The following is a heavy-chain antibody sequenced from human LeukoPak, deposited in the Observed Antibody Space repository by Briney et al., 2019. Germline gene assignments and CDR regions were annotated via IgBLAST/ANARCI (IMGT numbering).Heavy chain of an antibody. CDR2: IYSDGRTT. Sequence: GGSLRLSCVASGFTFSSSWMHWVRQAPGKGLVWVSRIYSDGRTTDYADSVKGRFTISRDNSKNTLYLQMNSLRAEETAVYYCAKDPDYYGSGSYSKGFDYWGQGTLVTVSS. CDR3: AKDPDYYGSGSYSKGFDY. D-gene: IGHD3-10*01. J-gene: IGHJ4*02. CDR1: GFTFSSSW. V-gene: IGHV3-74*01.